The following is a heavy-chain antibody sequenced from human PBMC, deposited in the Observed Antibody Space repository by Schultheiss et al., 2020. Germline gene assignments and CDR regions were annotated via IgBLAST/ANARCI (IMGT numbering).Heavy chain of an antibody. V-gene: IGHV3-74*01. J-gene: IGHJ6*03. Sequence: GGSLRLSCAASGFTFSSYWMHWVRQAPGKGLVWVSRINSDGSSTSYADSVKGRFTISRDNAKNTLYLQMNSLRAEDTAVYYCARGLRRDSVRYYYYYYMDVWGKGTTVTVSS. CDR2: INSDGSST. D-gene: IGHD4-17*01. CDR1: GFTFSSYW. CDR3: ARGLRRDSVRYYYYYYMDV.